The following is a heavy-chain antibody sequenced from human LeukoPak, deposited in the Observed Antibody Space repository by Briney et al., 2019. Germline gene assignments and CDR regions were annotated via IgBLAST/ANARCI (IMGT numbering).Heavy chain of an antibody. D-gene: IGHD3-10*01. CDR3: AKEGAYPIITYDS. V-gene: IGHV3-7*01. CDR1: GFTFSSYW. Sequence: PGGSLRLSCAASGFTFSSYWMNWVRQAPGKGLEWVANMKRDGNEKNYVDSVRGRFSISRDNAKNSLYLQMDSLRAEDTAVYYCAKEGAYPIITYDSWGQGALVTVSS. J-gene: IGHJ5*01. CDR2: MKRDGNEK.